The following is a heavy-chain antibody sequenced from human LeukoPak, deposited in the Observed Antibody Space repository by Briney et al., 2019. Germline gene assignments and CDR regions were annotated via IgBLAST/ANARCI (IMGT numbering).Heavy chain of an antibody. CDR2: IYYSGST. Sequence: SETPSLTCTVSGGSISSYYWSWIRQPPGKGLEWIGYIYYSGSTNYNPSLKSRVTISVDTSKNQVSLKLTSVTAADTAVYYCARLRPQRWLQLSAFDIWGQGTKVTVFS. CDR1: GGSISSYY. D-gene: IGHD5-24*01. J-gene: IGHJ3*02. CDR3: ARLRPQRWLQLSAFDI. V-gene: IGHV4-59*08.